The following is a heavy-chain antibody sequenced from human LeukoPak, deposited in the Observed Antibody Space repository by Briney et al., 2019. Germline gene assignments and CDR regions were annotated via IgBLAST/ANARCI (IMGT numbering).Heavy chain of an antibody. CDR3: AKGSKLGAAGPPPFDY. Sequence: GGSLRLSCAASGFTFSSYGMHWVRQAPGKGLEWVSVISYDGTNKYYADSLKGRVSISRDNSQNTLYLQMDSLRAEDTAVYYCAKGSKLGAAGPPPFDYWGQGTLVTVSS. CDR1: GFTFSSYG. D-gene: IGHD6-13*01. CDR2: ISYDGTNK. V-gene: IGHV3-30*18. J-gene: IGHJ4*02.